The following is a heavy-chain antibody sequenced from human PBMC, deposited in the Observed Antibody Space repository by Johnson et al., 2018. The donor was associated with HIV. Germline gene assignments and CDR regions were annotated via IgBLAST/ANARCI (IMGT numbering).Heavy chain of an antibody. V-gene: IGHV3-9*01. CDR2: ISWNSGSI. Sequence: VQLVESGGGLVQPGGSLRLSCAASGFTVSSNYMSWVRQAPGKGLEWVSVISWNSGSIGYADSVKGRFTISRDNAKNSLYVQMNSLRVEDTALYYCARGGWRGIATPDAFDIWGQGTMVTVSS. CDR3: ARGGWRGIATPDAFDI. D-gene: IGHD6-13*01. CDR1: GFTVSSNY. J-gene: IGHJ3*02.